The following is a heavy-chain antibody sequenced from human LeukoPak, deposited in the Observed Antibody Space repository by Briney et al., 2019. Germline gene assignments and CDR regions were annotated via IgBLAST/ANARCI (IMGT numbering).Heavy chain of an antibody. D-gene: IGHD4-23*01. Sequence: ASVKVSCKASRYTFTSYYMHWVRQAPGQGLEWMGVINPSGGSTSYAQKFQGRVTMTRDTSTSTVYMELSSLRSEDTAVYYCAKGGNSGAFDIWGQGTMVTVSS. CDR2: INPSGGST. J-gene: IGHJ3*02. CDR1: RYTFTSYY. V-gene: IGHV1-46*01. CDR3: AKGGNSGAFDI.